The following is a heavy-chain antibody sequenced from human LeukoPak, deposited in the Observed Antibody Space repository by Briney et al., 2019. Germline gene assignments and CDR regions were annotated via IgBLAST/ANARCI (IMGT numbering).Heavy chain of an antibody. Sequence: GRSLRLSCAASGFTFSSYGMHWVRQAPGKGLEWVAVISYDGSNKYYADSVKGRFTISRDNSKNTLYLQMNSLRAEDTAVYYCARDVGSYFDYWGQGTLVTVSS. V-gene: IGHV3-30*03. J-gene: IGHJ4*02. CDR1: GFTFSSYG. D-gene: IGHD1-26*01. CDR2: ISYDGSNK. CDR3: ARDVGSYFDY.